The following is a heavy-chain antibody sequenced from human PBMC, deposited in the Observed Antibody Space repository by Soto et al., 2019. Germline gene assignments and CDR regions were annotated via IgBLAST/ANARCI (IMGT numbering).Heavy chain of an antibody. J-gene: IGHJ4*02. Sequence: GASVKVSCKASGYTFTGYYMHWGRQAPGQGLEWMGWINPNSGGTNYAQKFQGWVTMTRDTSISTAYMELSRLRSDDTAVYYCARDGASSGWSSFDYWGQGTLVTVSS. CDR3: ARDGASSGWSSFDY. D-gene: IGHD6-19*01. CDR1: GYTFTGYY. CDR2: INPNSGGT. V-gene: IGHV1-2*04.